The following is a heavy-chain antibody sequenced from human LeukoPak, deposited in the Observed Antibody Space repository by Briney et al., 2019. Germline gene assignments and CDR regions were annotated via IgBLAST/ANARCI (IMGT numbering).Heavy chain of an antibody. CDR3: ARGLSGDPYYYDY. CDR1: GYSFTCYW. CDR2: IYPGDSDA. D-gene: IGHD2-21*02. J-gene: IGHJ4*02. V-gene: IGHV5-51*01. Sequence: GESLKISCKGSGYSFTCYWIGWVRQMPGKGLEWMGIIYPGDSDARYSPSFQGQVTISADKSISTAYLQWSSLKASDTAMYFCARGLSGDPYYYDYWGQGTLVSVSS.